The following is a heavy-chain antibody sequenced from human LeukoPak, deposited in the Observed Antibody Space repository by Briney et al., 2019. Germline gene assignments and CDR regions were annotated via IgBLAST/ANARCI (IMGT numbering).Heavy chain of an antibody. CDR1: GYSFTTYG. CDR2: ISANNDNT. V-gene: IGHV1-18*01. CDR3: ARALYHTFDY. J-gene: IGHJ4*02. Sequence: ASVKVSCKASGYSFTTYGISWVRQAPGQGLEWMGWISANNDNTDNVQKLQGRVTMTTDTSTSTAYMELRSLRSDDTAVYYCARALYHTFDYWGQGTLVTVSS. D-gene: IGHD2-2*01.